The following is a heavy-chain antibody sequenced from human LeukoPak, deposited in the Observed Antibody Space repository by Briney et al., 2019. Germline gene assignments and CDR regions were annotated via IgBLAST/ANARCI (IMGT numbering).Heavy chain of an antibody. CDR2: IKQDGSEK. J-gene: IGHJ4*02. CDR1: GFTFSSYW. V-gene: IGHV3-7*01. CDR3: ARDGSHMVVTPYYFDY. D-gene: IGHD2-21*02. Sequence: PGGSLRLSCAASGFTFSSYWMSWVRQAPGKGLEWVANIKQDGSEKYYVDSVKGRFTISRDNAKNSLYLQMNSLRAEDTAVYYCARDGSHMVVTPYYFDYWGQGTLVTVSS.